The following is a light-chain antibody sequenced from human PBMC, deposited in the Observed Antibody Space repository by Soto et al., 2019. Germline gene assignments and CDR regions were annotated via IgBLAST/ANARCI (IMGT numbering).Light chain of an antibody. CDR1: QGISSY. CDR2: AAS. V-gene: IGKV1-8*01. CDR3: QQYYSYPRT. Sequence: AIRMTQSPSSFSASTGDRVTITCRASQGISSYLAWYQQKPGKAPKLLIYAASTLQSGVPSRFSDSGSGTDFTLTISCLQSEDFATYYCQQYYSYPRTFGQRTKVDIK. J-gene: IGKJ1*01.